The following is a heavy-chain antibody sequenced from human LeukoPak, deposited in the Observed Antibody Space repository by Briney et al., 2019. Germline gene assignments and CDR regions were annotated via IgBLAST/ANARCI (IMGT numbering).Heavy chain of an antibody. V-gene: IGHV1-18*01. J-gene: IGHJ4*02. CDR3: ARDPSYGGNRLGRSEY. CDR1: GYTFTSYG. D-gene: IGHD4-23*01. CDR2: ISAYNGNT. Sequence: GASVRVSCKASGYTFTSYGISWVRQAPGQGLEWMGWISAYNGNTNYAQKLQGRVTMTTDTSTSTAYMELSSLRSEDTAVYYCARDPSYGGNRLGRSEYWGQGTLVTVSS.